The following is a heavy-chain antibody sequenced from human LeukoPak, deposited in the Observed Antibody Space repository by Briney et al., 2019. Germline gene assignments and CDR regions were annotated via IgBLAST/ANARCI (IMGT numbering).Heavy chain of an antibody. J-gene: IGHJ3*02. CDR2: INSDGSST. CDR1: GFTFSSYW. CDR3: AGSSGWHGEAFDI. V-gene: IGHV3-74*01. D-gene: IGHD6-19*01. Sequence: GRSLRLSCAASGFTFSSYWMHWVRQAPGKGLVWVSRINSDGSSTSYADSVKGRFTISRDNAKNTLYLQMNSLRAEDTAVCYCAGSSGWHGEAFDIWGQGTMVTVSS.